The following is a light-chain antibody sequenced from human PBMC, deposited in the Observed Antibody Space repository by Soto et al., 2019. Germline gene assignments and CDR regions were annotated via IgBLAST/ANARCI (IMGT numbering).Light chain of an antibody. CDR2: DAS. Sequence: DIQMTQSPSCLSASVVYIFTITCQAIQDITNYLNWYQQKPGKAPKLLIYDASNLETGVPSRFTGGGSGTDFTFTITNLQPEDIATYYCQQYNNLPFTFGPGTKVDIK. CDR1: QDITNY. V-gene: IGKV1-33*01. J-gene: IGKJ3*01. CDR3: QQYNNLPFT.